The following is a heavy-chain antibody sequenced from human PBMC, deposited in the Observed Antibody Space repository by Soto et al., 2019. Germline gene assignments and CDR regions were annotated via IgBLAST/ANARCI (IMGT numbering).Heavy chain of an antibody. Sequence: LRLSCAASGCTFSSYSMNWVRQAPGKGLEWVSSISSSSSYIYYADSVKGRFTISRDNAKNSLYLQMNSLRAEDTAVYYCARVRSIAARGHLDYWGQGTLVTVSS. V-gene: IGHV3-21*01. CDR3: ARVRSIAARGHLDY. J-gene: IGHJ4*02. CDR2: ISSSSSYI. D-gene: IGHD6-6*01. CDR1: GCTFSSYS.